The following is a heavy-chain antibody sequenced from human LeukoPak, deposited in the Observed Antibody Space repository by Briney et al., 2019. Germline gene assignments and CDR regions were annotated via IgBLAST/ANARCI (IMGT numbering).Heavy chain of an antibody. CDR1: GFTFSSYG. Sequence: GGSLRLSCAASGFTFSSYGMHWVRQAPGKGLEWVAVISYDGSNKYYADSVKGRFTISRDNSKNTLYLQMNSLRAEDTAVYYCAKAPYDSSGYPGGYFQHWGQGTLVTVSS. V-gene: IGHV3-30*18. CDR3: AKAPYDSSGYPGGYFQH. J-gene: IGHJ1*01. CDR2: ISYDGSNK. D-gene: IGHD3-22*01.